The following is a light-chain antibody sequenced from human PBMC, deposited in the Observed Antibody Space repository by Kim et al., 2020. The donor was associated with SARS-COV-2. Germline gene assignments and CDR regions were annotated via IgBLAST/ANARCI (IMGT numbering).Light chain of an antibody. CDR2: SAS. Sequence: DIQMTQSPSSLSASVGDSVTITCRASESISNYLNWYQQKAGRAPKLLIYSASKSQSGVPARFTGSGSGTEFTLTISSLQPEGFATFYCQQSYSVPFTFGPGTKVDIK. J-gene: IGKJ3*01. CDR1: ESISNY. V-gene: IGKV1-39*01. CDR3: QQSYSVPFT.